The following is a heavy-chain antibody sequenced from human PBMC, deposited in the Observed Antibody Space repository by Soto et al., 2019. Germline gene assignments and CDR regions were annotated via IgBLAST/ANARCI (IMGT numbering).Heavy chain of an antibody. J-gene: IGHJ6*02. CDR3: ARGRRDAWPTPAYYYYYGMDV. D-gene: IGHD5-12*01. CDR2: MNPNSGNT. CDR1: GYTFTSYD. Sequence: RASVKVSCKASGYTFTSYDINWVRQATGQGLEWMGWMNPNSGNTGYAQKFQGRVTMTRNTSISTAYMELSSLRSEDTAVYYCARGRRDAWPTPAYYYYYGMDVWGQGTTVTVSS. V-gene: IGHV1-8*01.